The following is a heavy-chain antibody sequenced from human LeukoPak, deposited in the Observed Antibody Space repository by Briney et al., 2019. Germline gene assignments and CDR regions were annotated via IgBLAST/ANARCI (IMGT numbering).Heavy chain of an antibody. CDR3: ARDIGQQREFGMDV. J-gene: IGHJ6*02. V-gene: IGHV1-18*01. Sequence: ASVKVSCKASGYTFTSYGISWVRQAPGQGLEWMGWISAYNGNTNYAQKFQGRVTMTRDMSISTAYMELSRLTSDDTAVYYCARDIGQQREFGMDVWGQGTTVTVSS. D-gene: IGHD6-13*01. CDR2: ISAYNGNT. CDR1: GYTFTSYG.